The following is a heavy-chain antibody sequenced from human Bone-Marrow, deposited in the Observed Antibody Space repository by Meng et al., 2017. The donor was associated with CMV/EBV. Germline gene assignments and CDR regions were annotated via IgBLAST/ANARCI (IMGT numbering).Heavy chain of an antibody. CDR1: GFTFDDYG. CDR3: AREQGGSGSYYY. D-gene: IGHD3-10*01. V-gene: IGHV3-20*04. Sequence: GESLKISCAASGFTFDDYGMRWVRQAPGKGLEWGSGINWNGGSTGYADSVKGRFTISRDNAKNSLYLQMNSLRDEDTALYYCAREQGGSGSYYYWGQGTLVTVSS. CDR2: INWNGGST. J-gene: IGHJ4*02.